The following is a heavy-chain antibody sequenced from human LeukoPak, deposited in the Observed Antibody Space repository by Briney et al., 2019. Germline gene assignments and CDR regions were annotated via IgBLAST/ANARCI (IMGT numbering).Heavy chain of an antibody. D-gene: IGHD3-3*01. CDR2: IIPILGIA. J-gene: IGHJ5*02. Sequence: GASVKVSCKASGGTFSSYAISWVRQAPGQGLEWMGRIIPILGIANYAQKFQGRVTITADKSTSTAYMELSSLRSEDTAVYYCARGDRFSRLDPWGQGTLVTVSS. V-gene: IGHV1-69*04. CDR3: ARGDRFSRLDP. CDR1: GGTFSSYA.